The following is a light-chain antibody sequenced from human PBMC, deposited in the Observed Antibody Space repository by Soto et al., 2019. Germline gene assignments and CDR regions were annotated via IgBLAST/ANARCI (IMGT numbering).Light chain of an antibody. CDR2: GAS. CDR1: QSVDSY. CDR3: QQYGSSGT. V-gene: IGKV3-20*01. Sequence: TPYPATLYVSPAEIATLSCRASQSVDSYLAWYQQKPGQAPRLLIYGASNRATGIPARFSGSGSGTEFTLTISRLEPEDFAVYYCQQYGSSGTFGQGTKVDI. J-gene: IGKJ1*01.